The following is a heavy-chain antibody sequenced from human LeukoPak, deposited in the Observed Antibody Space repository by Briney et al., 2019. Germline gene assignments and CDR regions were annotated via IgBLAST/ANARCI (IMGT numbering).Heavy chain of an antibody. V-gene: IGHV4-39*01. CDR2: IYYSGST. CDR1: GGSISSSSYY. D-gene: IGHD1-7*01. J-gene: IGHJ5*02. Sequence: SETLSLTCTVSGGSISSSSYYWGWIRQPPGKGLEWIGSIYYSGSTYYNPSLKSRVTISVDTSKNQFSLKLSSVTAADTAVYYCARPRGLELVEDWFDPWGQGTLVTVSA. CDR3: ARPRGLELVEDWFDP.